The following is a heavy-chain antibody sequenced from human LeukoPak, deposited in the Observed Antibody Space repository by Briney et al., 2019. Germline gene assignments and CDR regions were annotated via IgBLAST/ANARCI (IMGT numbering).Heavy chain of an antibody. J-gene: IGHJ3*02. CDR3: AKDDGSGYYLDAFDI. V-gene: IGHV3-30*18. Sequence: GGSLRPSCAASGFTFSSYGMHWVRQAPGKGLEWVAVISYDGSNKYYADSVKGRFTISRDNSKNTLYLQMNSLRAEDTAVYYCAKDDGSGYYLDAFDIWGQGTMVTVSS. D-gene: IGHD3-22*01. CDR2: ISYDGSNK. CDR1: GFTFSSYG.